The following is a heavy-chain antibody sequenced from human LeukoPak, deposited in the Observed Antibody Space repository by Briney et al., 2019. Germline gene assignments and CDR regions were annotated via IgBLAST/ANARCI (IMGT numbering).Heavy chain of an antibody. J-gene: IGHJ4*02. CDR1: GGSISSGGYY. Sequence: SSQTLSLTCTVSGGSISSGGYYWSWIRQHPGKGLERIGYIYYSGSTYYNPSLKSRVTISVDTSKNQFSLKLSSVTAADTAVYYCARGYCSGGSCYSAFDYWGQGTLVTVSS. D-gene: IGHD2-15*01. CDR3: ARGYCSGGSCYSAFDY. CDR2: IYYSGST. V-gene: IGHV4-31*03.